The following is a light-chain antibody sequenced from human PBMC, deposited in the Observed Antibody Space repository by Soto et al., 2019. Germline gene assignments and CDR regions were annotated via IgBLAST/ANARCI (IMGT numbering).Light chain of an antibody. CDR1: QSVSSSSY. CDR2: GAS. V-gene: IGKV3-20*01. J-gene: IGKJ2*01. CDR3: RRYGSSPSYI. Sequence: EIVLTQSPGTLSLSPGERATLSCRASQSVSSSSYLAWYQQKPGQAPRLLIYGASSRATGIPDRFSGSGSAPDFTLTTRRLEPEDFAVYYCRRYGSSPSYILGQGPRLEIK.